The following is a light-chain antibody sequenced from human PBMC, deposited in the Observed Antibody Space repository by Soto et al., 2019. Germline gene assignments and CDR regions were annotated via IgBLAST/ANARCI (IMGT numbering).Light chain of an antibody. CDR1: SSDIGRYNF. CDR3: SSYAGRNTWV. V-gene: IGLV2-8*01. CDR2: DVV. Sequence: QSALTQPPSASGSPGQSVTISCTGSSSDIGRYNFVAWYQQHPGQAPKVILYDVVKRPSGVPDRFSGSKSGNTASLTVSGLHAEDEADYHCSSYAGRNTWVFGGGTKLTVL. J-gene: IGLJ3*02.